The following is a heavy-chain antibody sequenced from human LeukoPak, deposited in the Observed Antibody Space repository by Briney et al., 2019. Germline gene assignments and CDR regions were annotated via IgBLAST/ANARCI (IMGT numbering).Heavy chain of an antibody. D-gene: IGHD5-18*01. V-gene: IGHV4-59*01. CDR2: IYYSGST. CDR3: ARNGYSYGNYYYYMDV. Sequence: SETLSLTCTVSGGSISTYYWSWVRQPPRKGLEWIGYIYYSGSTNYNPSLKSRVTISVDTSKNQFSLKLSSVTAADTAVYYCARNGYSYGNYYYYMDVWGKGTTVTVSS. CDR1: GGSISTYY. J-gene: IGHJ6*03.